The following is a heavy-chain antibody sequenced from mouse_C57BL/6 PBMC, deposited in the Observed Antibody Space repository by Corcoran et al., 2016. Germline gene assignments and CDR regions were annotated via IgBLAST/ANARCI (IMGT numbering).Heavy chain of an antibody. CDR2: INPNNGGT. Sequence: EVQLQQSGPGLVKTGASVKLACKASGYTFTEYYMTWEKQSHGKSLEWIGDINPNNGGTSYNQKFKGKATLTLDKSSSTAYMELRSLTSEDSAVYYCARPLFYYGSSPFGYWGQGTTLTVSS. V-gene: IGHV1-26*01. J-gene: IGHJ2*01. D-gene: IGHD1-1*01. CDR1: GYTFTEYY. CDR3: ARPLFYYGSSPFGY.